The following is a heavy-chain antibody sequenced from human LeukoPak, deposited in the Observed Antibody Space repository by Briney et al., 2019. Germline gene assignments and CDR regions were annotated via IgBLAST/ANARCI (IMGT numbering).Heavy chain of an antibody. D-gene: IGHD6-25*01. CDR3: ARAIAAAGRTHYYFYMDV. V-gene: IGHV4-38-2*02. J-gene: IGHJ6*03. CDR2: IYHSGST. CDR1: GYSISSGYY. Sequence: PSETLSLTCTVSGYSISSGYYWGWIRQPPGKGLEWIGSIYHSGSTYYNPSLKSRVTMSVDTSKNKFSLKLSSVTAADTAVYYCARAIAAAGRTHYYFYMDVWGKGTTVTVSS.